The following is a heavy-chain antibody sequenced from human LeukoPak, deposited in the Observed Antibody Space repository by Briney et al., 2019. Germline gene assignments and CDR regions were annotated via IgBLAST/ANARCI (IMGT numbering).Heavy chain of an antibody. D-gene: IGHD1-1*01. J-gene: IGHJ5*02. CDR1: GGSFSGYY. CDR2: INHSGST. V-gene: IGHV4-34*01. CDR3: ARHFGPTGTTFDP. Sequence: PSETLSLTCAVYGGSFSGYYWSWIRQPPGKGLEWIGEINHSGSTNYNPSLESRVTISVDTSKNQFSLKLSSVTAADTAVYYCARHFGPTGTTFDPWGQGTLVTVSS.